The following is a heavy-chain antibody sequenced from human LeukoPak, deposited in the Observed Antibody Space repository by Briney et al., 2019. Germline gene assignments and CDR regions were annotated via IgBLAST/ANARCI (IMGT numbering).Heavy chain of an antibody. CDR2: IYPGDSDT. CDR1: GYSFTSYW. D-gene: IGHD6-13*01. V-gene: IGHV5-51*01. J-gene: IGHJ4*02. CDR3: ARRGRGYSSSWYLVDY. Sequence: GESLKISCKGSGYSFTSYWIGWVRQMPGKGLEWMGIIYPGDSDTRYSPSFQGQVTISADKSIRTAYLQWSSLKASDTAMYYCARRGRGYSSSWYLVDYWGQGTLVTVSS.